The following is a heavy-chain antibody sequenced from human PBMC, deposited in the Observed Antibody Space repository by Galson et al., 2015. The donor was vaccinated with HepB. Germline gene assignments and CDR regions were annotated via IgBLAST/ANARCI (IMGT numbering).Heavy chain of an antibody. D-gene: IGHD4-11*01. Sequence: SLRLSCAASGFIVGNSDMTWVRQAPGKGLEWVSVIYRAGVTHYAESAKGRFTISRDNSKNTMYLQMNSLRAEDTAVYYCARVDWDTTTINRAFDVWGQGTMVTVSS. J-gene: IGHJ3*01. CDR2: IYRAGVT. CDR3: ARVDWDTTTINRAFDV. V-gene: IGHV3-53*01. CDR1: GFIVGNSD.